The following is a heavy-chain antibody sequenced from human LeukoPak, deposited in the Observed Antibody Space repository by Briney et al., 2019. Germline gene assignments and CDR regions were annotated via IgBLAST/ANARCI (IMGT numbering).Heavy chain of an antibody. CDR1: GFSFSSYN. V-gene: IGHV3-21*04. CDR2: ISSSSTYI. D-gene: IGHD6-13*01. J-gene: IGHJ3*02. Sequence: GSLRLSCAASGFSFSSYNMNWVRQAPGKGLEWVSSISSSSTYIYYTGSVKGRFTISRDNAKNSLYMQMNSLRAEDTAVYYCARHGYDGFDMWGQGTMVTVSS. CDR3: ARHGYDGFDM.